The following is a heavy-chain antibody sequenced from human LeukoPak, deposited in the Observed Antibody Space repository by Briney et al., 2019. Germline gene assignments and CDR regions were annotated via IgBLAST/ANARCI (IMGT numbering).Heavy chain of an antibody. J-gene: IGHJ4*02. D-gene: IGHD4-17*01. V-gene: IGHV1-18*01. CDR3: ATEGGWGPTDYGDNVY. Sequence: ASVKVSCKASGYTFTNYGTTWVRQAPGQGLEWMGWISPYKGNTNYAQKVQGRVTMTTDTSTSTVYMELRSLRSDDTAVYYCATEGGWGPTDYGDNVYWGQGTLVTVSS. CDR1: GYTFTNYG. CDR2: ISPYKGNT.